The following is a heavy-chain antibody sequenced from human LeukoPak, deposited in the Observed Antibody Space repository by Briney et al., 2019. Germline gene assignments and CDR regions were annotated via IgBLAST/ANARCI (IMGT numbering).Heavy chain of an antibody. CDR1: GGSISSSSYY. D-gene: IGHD6-13*01. CDR2: IYYSGST. CDR3: ARGNSSPNWFDP. Sequence: SETLSLTCTVSGGSISSSSYYWGWIRQPPGKGLEWIGSIYYSGSTYYNPSLKSRVTISVDTSKNQFSLKLSSVTAADTAMYYCARGNSSPNWFDPWGQGTLVTVSS. J-gene: IGHJ5*02. V-gene: IGHV4-39*01.